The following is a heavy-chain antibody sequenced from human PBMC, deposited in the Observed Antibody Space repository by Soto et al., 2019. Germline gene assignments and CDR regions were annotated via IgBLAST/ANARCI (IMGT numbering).Heavy chain of an antibody. CDR2: IYYSGST. V-gene: IGHV4-31*03. J-gene: IGHJ4*02. CDR1: GGSISSGGYY. D-gene: IGHD4-17*01. CDR3: ARSSSDPHYVSFDY. Sequence: PSETLSLTCTVSGGSISSGGYYWSWIRQHPGKGLEWIGYIYYSGSTYYNPSLKSRVTISVDTSKNQFSLKLSSVTAADTAVYYCARSSSDPHYVSFDYWGQGTLVTVSS.